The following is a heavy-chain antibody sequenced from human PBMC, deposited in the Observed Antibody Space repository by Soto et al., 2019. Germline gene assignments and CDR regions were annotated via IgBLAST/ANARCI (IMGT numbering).Heavy chain of an antibody. CDR1: GFTFSDSW. CDR2: IKQDGRKR. J-gene: IGHJ6*02. V-gene: IGHV3-7*03. D-gene: IGHD2-8*01. CDR3: ARDNVLMVYDGEYYYYGMEV. Sequence: PGGSLRLSCGASGFTFSDSWMSWVRQAPGKGLQWVANIKQDGRKRYYEDSVKGRFTISRDNAKNSLYLQMNRLRVEDTAIYYCARDNVLMVYDGEYYYYGMEVWGQGTTVTVSS.